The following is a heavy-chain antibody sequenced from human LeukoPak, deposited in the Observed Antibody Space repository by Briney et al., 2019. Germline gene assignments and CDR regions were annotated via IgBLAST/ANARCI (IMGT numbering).Heavy chain of an antibody. Sequence: GSLRLSCAASGFTFSSYEMNWVRQAPGKGLEWVSYISSSGSTIYYADSVKGRFTISRDNAKNSLYLQMNSLRAEDTAVYYCARALYDSSGYKCYADWFDPWGQGTLVTVSS. CDR1: GFTFSSYE. CDR3: ARALYDSSGYKCYADWFDP. J-gene: IGHJ5*02. V-gene: IGHV3-48*03. CDR2: ISSSGSTI. D-gene: IGHD3-22*01.